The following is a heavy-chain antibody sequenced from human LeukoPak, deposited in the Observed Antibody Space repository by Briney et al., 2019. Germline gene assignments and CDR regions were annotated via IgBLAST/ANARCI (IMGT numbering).Heavy chain of an antibody. CDR3: ARDGYGSGSL. CDR1: GFTFSSYS. J-gene: IGHJ4*02. D-gene: IGHD3-10*01. V-gene: IGHV3-21*01. Sequence: GGSLRLSCAASGFTFSSYSMSWVRQAPGKGLEWVSSISSSRSYTYYPDSVKGRFTISRDNAKNSLFLQMNSLRAEDTAVYYCARDGYGSGSLWGQGSPVTVSS. CDR2: ISSSRSYT.